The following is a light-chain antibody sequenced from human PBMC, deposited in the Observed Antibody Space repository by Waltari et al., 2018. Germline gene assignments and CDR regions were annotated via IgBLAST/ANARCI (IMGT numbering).Light chain of an antibody. J-gene: IGKJ3*01. CDR2: GAS. CDR3: QQYHESPPIT. Sequence: EIVMTQSPATLSVSPGERATLYCRASQSISSQLAWYQQKPGQAPRLLIYGASTRATGIPARFSGSASGTEFTLTISSLQSEDFSVYFCQQYHESPPITFGPGTKVDIK. CDR1: QSISSQ. V-gene: IGKV3-15*01.